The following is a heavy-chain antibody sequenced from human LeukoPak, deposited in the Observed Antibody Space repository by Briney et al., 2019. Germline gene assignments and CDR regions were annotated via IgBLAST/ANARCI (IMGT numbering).Heavy chain of an antibody. D-gene: IGHD3-10*01. CDR1: GYSFPNYW. Sequence: GESLKISCKGSGYSFPNYWIGWVRQMPGKGLEWMGLIYLGDSDTRYSPSFQGHVTISADKSINTACLQWSSLKASDTAMYYCARLHGSETFLSYSWFDPWGQGTLVTVSS. J-gene: IGHJ5*02. V-gene: IGHV5-51*01. CDR2: IYLGDSDT. CDR3: ARLHGSETFLSYSWFDP.